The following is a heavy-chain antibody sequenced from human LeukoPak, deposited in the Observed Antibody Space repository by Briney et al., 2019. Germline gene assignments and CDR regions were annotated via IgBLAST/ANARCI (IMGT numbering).Heavy chain of an antibody. V-gene: IGHV3-23*01. Sequence: GGSLRLSCAASGFTFSSFAMSWVRQAPGKGLEWVSGISDSGGYTYYADSVKGRFTISRDNSKNTLYLHMNSLRSEDTAVYYCAKLGNFASGSYSDWGQGTLVTVSS. CDR3: AKLGNFASGSYSD. CDR2: ISDSGGYT. J-gene: IGHJ4*02. D-gene: IGHD3-10*01. CDR1: GFTFSSFA.